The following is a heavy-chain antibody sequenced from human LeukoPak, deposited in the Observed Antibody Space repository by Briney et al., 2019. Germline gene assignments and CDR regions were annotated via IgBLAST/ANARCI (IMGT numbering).Heavy chain of an antibody. D-gene: IGHD3-22*01. Sequence: PGGSLRLSCAASGFTVSSNYMSWVRQAPGKGLEWVSVIYSGGSTYYADSVKGRFTISRDNSKNTLYLQMNSLRAEDTAVYYCARLYYYDSSGYYLDYWGQGTLVTVSS. CDR2: IYSGGST. CDR3: ARLYYYDSSGYYLDY. CDR1: GFTVSSNY. J-gene: IGHJ4*02. V-gene: IGHV3-53*05.